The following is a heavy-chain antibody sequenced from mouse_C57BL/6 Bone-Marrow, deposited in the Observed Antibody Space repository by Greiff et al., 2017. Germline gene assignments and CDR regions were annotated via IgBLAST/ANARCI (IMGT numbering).Heavy chain of an antibody. D-gene: IGHD2-5*01. V-gene: IGHV1-69*01. CDR2: IDPSDSYT. J-gene: IGHJ3*01. CDR1: GYTFTSYW. Sequence: QVQLQQPGAELVMPGASVKLSCKASGYTFTSYWMHWVKQRPGQGLEWIGEIDPSDSYTNYNQKFKGKSTLTVDKSSSTAYMQLSSMTSEDSAVYYCARVGHSNYEAYWGQGTLVTVSA. CDR3: ARVGHSNYEAY.